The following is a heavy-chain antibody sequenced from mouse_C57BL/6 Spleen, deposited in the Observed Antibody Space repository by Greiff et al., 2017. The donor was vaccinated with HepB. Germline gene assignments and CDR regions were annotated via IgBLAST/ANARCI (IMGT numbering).Heavy chain of an antibody. CDR1: GYTFTSYT. Sequence: QVQLQQSGAELARPGASVKMSCKASGYTFTSYTMHWVKQRPGQGLEWIGYINPSSGYTKYNQKFKDKATLTADKSSSTAYMQLSSLTSEDSAVYYCARWVYDYDAMDYWGQGTSVTVSS. CDR2: INPSSGYT. D-gene: IGHD2-3*01. J-gene: IGHJ4*01. V-gene: IGHV1-4*01. CDR3: ARWVYDYDAMDY.